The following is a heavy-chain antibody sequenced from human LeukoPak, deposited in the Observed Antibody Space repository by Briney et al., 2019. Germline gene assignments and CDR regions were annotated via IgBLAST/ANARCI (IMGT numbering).Heavy chain of an antibody. D-gene: IGHD4-23*01. CDR2: ISSSGTYI. CDR1: GFTFSSYS. Sequence: GGSLRPSCAASGFTFSSYSMNWVRQAPGKGLEWVSFISSSGTYIYYADSMKGRFTISRDNAKNSLYLRMNSLRAEDTAVYYCARNGGNSDFDYWGQGTLVTVSS. CDR3: ARNGGNSDFDY. V-gene: IGHV3-21*01. J-gene: IGHJ4*02.